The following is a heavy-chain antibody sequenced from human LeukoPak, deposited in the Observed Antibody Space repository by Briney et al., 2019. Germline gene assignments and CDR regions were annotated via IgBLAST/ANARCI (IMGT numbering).Heavy chain of an antibody. Sequence: GGSLRLSCAASRFTFTDYGMHWVRQAPGKGLEWVAVISYDGSNKYYADSVKGRFTISRDNSKNTLYLQMNSLRAEDTAVYYCAKFLAGRPRLPRVSDAFDIWGQGTMVTVSS. D-gene: IGHD2/OR15-2a*01. V-gene: IGHV3-30*18. CDR1: RFTFTDYG. J-gene: IGHJ3*02. CDR2: ISYDGSNK. CDR3: AKFLAGRPRLPRVSDAFDI.